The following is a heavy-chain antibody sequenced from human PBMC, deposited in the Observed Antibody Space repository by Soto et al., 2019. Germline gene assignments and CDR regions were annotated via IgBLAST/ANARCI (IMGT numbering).Heavy chain of an antibody. CDR2: FDPEDGET. Sequence: GASVKVSCKVPGYTLTELSMHWVRQAPGKGLEWMGGFDPEDGETIYAQKFQGRVTMTEDTSTDTAYMELSSLRSEDTAVYYCATVILVDTAMGGYYFDYWGQGTLVTVSS. D-gene: IGHD5-18*01. J-gene: IGHJ4*02. CDR1: GYTLTELS. CDR3: ATVILVDTAMGGYYFDY. V-gene: IGHV1-24*01.